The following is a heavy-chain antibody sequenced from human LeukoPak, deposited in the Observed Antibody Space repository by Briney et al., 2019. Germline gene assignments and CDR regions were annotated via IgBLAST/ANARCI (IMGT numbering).Heavy chain of an antibody. D-gene: IGHD3-10*01. J-gene: IGHJ4*02. Sequence: GGSLRLSCAASGFTFSSYAMSWVRQAPGKGLEWVSGINWNGGSTGYADSVKGRFTISRDNAKNTLYLQMNSLRAEDTAVYYCARESFWYYYGSGALGYWGQGTLVTVSS. CDR1: GFTFSSYA. CDR2: INWNGGST. V-gene: IGHV3-20*04. CDR3: ARESFWYYYGSGALGY.